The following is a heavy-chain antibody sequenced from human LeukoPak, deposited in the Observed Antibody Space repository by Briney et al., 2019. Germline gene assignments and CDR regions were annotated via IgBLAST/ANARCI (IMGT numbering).Heavy chain of an antibody. CDR2: ISYDGSNK. CDR3: AKDHSSSWAFDY. J-gene: IGHJ4*02. D-gene: IGHD6-13*01. Sequence: GGSLRLSCAASGFTFSSYGMHWVRQAPGKGLEWVAVISYDGSNKYYADSVKGRFTISRDNSKNTLYLQMNSLRAEDTAVYYCAKDHSSSWAFDYWGQGTLVTVSS. CDR1: GFTFSSYG. V-gene: IGHV3-30*18.